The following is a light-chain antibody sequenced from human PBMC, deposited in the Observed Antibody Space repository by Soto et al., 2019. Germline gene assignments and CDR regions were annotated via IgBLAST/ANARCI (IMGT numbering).Light chain of an antibody. V-gene: IGLV2-8*01. CDR2: EVN. Sequence: QSAPTQPPSASGSPGQSVTISCTGTSSDVGAYNYVSWYQQHPGKAPKLIIYEVNKRPSGVPDRFSGSKSGNTASLTVSGLQAEDEADYYCSAYAGSRVFGGGTKVTVL. J-gene: IGLJ3*02. CDR3: SAYAGSRV. CDR1: SSDVGAYNY.